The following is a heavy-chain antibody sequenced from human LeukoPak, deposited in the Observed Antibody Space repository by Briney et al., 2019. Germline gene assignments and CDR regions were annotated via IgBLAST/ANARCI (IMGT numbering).Heavy chain of an antibody. V-gene: IGHV3-15*07. CDR2: IKSYGGGGTR. J-gene: IGHJ4*02. D-gene: IGHD3-10*01. CDR3: ALQKTVRGLSLYS. CDR1: GLTFSDAW. Sequence: GGSLRLSCEVSGLTFSDAWMNWVRQAPGKGLEWVGRIKSYGGGGTRDYAAPVKGRFIISRDDSRNMLYLQMNSLKTEDTAVYYCALQKTVRGLSLYSWGQGTLVTVSS.